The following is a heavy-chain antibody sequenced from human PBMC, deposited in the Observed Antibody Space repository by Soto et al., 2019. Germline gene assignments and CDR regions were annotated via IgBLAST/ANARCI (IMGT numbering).Heavy chain of an antibody. D-gene: IGHD3-22*01. CDR1: GGSFSGYY. V-gene: IGHV4-34*01. J-gene: IGHJ4*02. Sequence: PSETLSLTCAVYGGSFSGYYWSWIRQPPGKGLEWIGEINHSGSTNYNPSLKSRVTISVDTSKNQFSLKLSSVTAADTAVYFCARAKTTMIVPENYWGQGTLVTSPQ. CDR3: ARAKTTMIVPENY. CDR2: INHSGST.